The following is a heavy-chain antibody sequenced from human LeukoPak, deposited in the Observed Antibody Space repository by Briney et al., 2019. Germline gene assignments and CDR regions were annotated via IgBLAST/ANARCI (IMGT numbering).Heavy chain of an antibody. D-gene: IGHD3-9*01. J-gene: IGHJ5*01. CDR3: TAMQLTYNWFDS. CDR1: GFTFSSYS. Sequence: SLRLSLAASGFTFSSYSMNWVRQAPGKGLEWVGFIRSKPYGGTTEYAASVKGRFTISRDDSKGIAYLQMNSLKTEDTALYYSTAMQLTYNWFDSWGQGTLVTVSS. CDR2: IRSKPYGGTT. V-gene: IGHV3-49*04.